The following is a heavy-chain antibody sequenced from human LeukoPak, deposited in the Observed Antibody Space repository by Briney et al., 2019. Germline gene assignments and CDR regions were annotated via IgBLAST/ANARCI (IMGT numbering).Heavy chain of an antibody. CDR2: VYHSGT. D-gene: IGHD6-25*01. V-gene: IGHV4-38-2*02. Sequence: TSETLSLTCTVSGYSIGSGHYWAWLRRPPGKGLEWIGCVYHSGTYYKSSLTSRVNISMDTSKNQFSLKLTSVTAADSAFYYCAKSSGGGGHDSWGQGTLVTVSS. CDR3: AKSSGGGGHDS. CDR1: GYSIGSGHY. J-gene: IGHJ5*01.